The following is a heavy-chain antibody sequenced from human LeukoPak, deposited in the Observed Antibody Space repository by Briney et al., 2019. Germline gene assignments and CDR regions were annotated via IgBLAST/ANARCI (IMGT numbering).Heavy chain of an antibody. D-gene: IGHD6-13*01. Sequence: ASVKVSCRASGGTFSSYTISWVRQAPGQGLEWMGRIIPILGIANYAQKFQGRVTITADKSTSTAYMELSSLRSEDTAVYYCARDGPYSSRYFDYWGQGTLVTVSS. CDR2: IIPILGIA. J-gene: IGHJ4*02. CDR3: ARDGPYSSRYFDY. CDR1: GGTFSSYT. V-gene: IGHV1-69*04.